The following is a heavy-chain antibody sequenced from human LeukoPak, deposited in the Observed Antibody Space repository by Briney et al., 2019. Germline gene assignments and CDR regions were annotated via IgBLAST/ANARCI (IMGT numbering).Heavy chain of an antibody. Sequence: PGGSLRLSCAASGFTFSSYARSWVRQAPGKGLEGVSAASGSGGSTYYADSVKGRFTISRDNSKNTLYLQMNSLRAEDTAVYYCAKDLGSVVTPPSLDSWGQGTLVTVSS. D-gene: IGHD4-23*01. CDR3: AKDLGSVVTPPSLDS. V-gene: IGHV3-23*01. J-gene: IGHJ4*02. CDR2: ASGSGGST. CDR1: GFTFSSYA.